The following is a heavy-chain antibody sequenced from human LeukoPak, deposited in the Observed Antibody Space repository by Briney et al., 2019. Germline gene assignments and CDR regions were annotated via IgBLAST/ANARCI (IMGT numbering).Heavy chain of an antibody. D-gene: IGHD3-16*02. CDR2: INHSGST. CDR1: GGSFSGYY. CDR3: ARDPAPDYVWGSYRNYFDY. V-gene: IGHV4-34*01. J-gene: IGHJ4*02. Sequence: PSETLSLTCAVYGGSFSGYYWSWIRQPPGKGLEWIGEINHSGSTNYNPSLKSRVTISVDTSKNQFSLKLSSVTAADTAVYYCARDPAPDYVWGSYRNYFDYWGQGTLVTVSS.